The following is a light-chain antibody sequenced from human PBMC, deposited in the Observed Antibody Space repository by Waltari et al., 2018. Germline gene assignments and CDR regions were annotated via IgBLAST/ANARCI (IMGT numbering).Light chain of an antibody. CDR2: KAS. CDR3: QQYYGNGRT. Sequence: DIQVTQSPSTLAASVGDRVTLTCRASQTPNNWLAWYQHKPGKAPKLLIYKASRLQSGGPSRFSGSGAGAEFTLTISSLQPDDFATYCCQQYYGNGRTFGQGTKVEI. CDR1: QTPNNW. V-gene: IGKV1-5*03. J-gene: IGKJ1*01.